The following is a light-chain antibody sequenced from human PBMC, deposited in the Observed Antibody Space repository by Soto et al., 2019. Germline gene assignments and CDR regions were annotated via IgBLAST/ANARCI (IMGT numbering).Light chain of an antibody. V-gene: IGKV3-20*01. J-gene: IGKJ1*01. Sequence: VLTQSPVTVSLSPGERLTLSCRASQSVSSYLAWYQQKPGQAPRLLIYGASSRATGIPDRFSGSGSGTDFTLTISRLEPEDFAVYYCQQYGSSLTWTFGQGTKVDIK. CDR3: QQYGSSLTWT. CDR1: QSVSSY. CDR2: GAS.